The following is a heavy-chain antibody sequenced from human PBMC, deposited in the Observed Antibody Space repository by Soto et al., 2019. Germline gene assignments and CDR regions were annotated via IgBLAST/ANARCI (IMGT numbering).Heavy chain of an antibody. CDR3: ARVVIMYYYGMDV. V-gene: IGHV4-61*01. Sequence: SETLSLTCTVSGGSVSSGSYYWSWIRQPPGKGLEWIGYIYDSGSTNYNPSLKSRVTISVDTSKNQFSLKLSSVTAADTAVYYCARVVIMYYYGMDVWGQGTTVTVSS. J-gene: IGHJ6*02. CDR1: GGSVSSGSYY. D-gene: IGHD3-3*01. CDR2: IYDSGST.